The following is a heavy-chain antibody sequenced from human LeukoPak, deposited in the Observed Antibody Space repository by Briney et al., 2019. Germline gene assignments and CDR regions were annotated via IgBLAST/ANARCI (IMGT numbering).Heavy chain of an antibody. J-gene: IGHJ4*02. D-gene: IGHD4-23*01. CDR3: ARAEGYGGELDS. CDR1: GFTFSSYG. CDR2: ISYDGSNK. V-gene: IGHV3-30*13. Sequence: GGSLRLSCAASGFTFSSYGMHWVRQAPGKGLEWVAVISYDGSNKYYADSVKGRFTISRENSKNRLYLQMNSLRAEDTAVYYCARAEGYGGELDSWGQGTLVTVSS.